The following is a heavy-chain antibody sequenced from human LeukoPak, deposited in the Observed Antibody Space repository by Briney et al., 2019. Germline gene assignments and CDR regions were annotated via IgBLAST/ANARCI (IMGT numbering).Heavy chain of an antibody. Sequence: GASVKVSCKPSGGTFSSYAISWVRQAPGQGLEWMGGIIPIFGTANYAQKFQGRVTITADESTSTAYMELSSLRSEDTAVYYCASYYDSSGYPPGTWFDPWGQGTLVTVSS. CDR2: IIPIFGTA. CDR1: GGTFSSYA. V-gene: IGHV1-69*13. J-gene: IGHJ5*02. CDR3: ASYYDSSGYPPGTWFDP. D-gene: IGHD3-22*01.